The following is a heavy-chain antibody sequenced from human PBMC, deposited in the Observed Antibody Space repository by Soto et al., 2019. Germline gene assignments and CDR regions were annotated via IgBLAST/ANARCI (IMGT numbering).Heavy chain of an antibody. CDR3: ARIYHGDRFDP. CDR1: GASISSYY. Sequence: QVQLQESGPGLVKPSETLSLTCIVSGASISSYYWSWIRQPPGKGLEFIGYISYSRNTNYNPSLKSRVTISLDTSKNQFSLKLSSVTAADTAVYYCARIYHGDRFDPWGQGTLVTVSS. D-gene: IGHD4-17*01. J-gene: IGHJ5*02. CDR2: ISYSRNT. V-gene: IGHV4-59*01.